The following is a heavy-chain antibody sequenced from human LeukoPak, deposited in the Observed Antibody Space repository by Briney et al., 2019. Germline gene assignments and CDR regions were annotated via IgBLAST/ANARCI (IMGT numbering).Heavy chain of an antibody. CDR2: VYYTGVT. CDR1: GASISSGHY. J-gene: IGHJ5*02. Sequence: PSETLSLTCTVSGASISSGHYWGWIRQPPGKGLEWVGSVYYTGVTDYTPSLKSRVTISVERSKNQFSLKLRSVTAADTAVYYCPRGPDSGWYPSSWGQGTLVSVSS. V-gene: IGHV4-39*01. CDR3: PRGPDSGWYPSS. D-gene: IGHD6-19*01.